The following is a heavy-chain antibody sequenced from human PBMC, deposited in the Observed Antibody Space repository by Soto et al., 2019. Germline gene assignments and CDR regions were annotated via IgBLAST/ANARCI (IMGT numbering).Heavy chain of an antibody. J-gene: IGHJ5*02. CDR2: INAGNGNT. V-gene: IGHV1-3*01. CDR3: ARGFDFWSGYYVSQGWFDP. Sequence: ASVKVSCKASGYTFASYAMHWGRQAPGQRLEWMGWINAGNGNTKYSQKFQGRVTITRDTSASTAYMELSSLRSEDTAVYYCARGFDFWSGYYVSQGWFDPWGQGTLVTVSS. CDR1: GYTFASYA. D-gene: IGHD3-3*01.